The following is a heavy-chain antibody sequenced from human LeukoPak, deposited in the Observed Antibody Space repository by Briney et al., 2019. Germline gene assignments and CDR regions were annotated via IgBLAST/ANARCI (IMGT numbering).Heavy chain of an antibody. CDR2: IIPIFGTA. J-gene: IGHJ4*02. D-gene: IGHD1-1*01. V-gene: IGHV1-69*13. Sequence: SVKVSCQASGGTFRFSSYAITWARQAPGQGLEWMGGIIPIFGTANYAQRFQGRVTITADESTSTAYMELSSLRSEDTAVYYCARQVWVSDPGRQTYYFDYWGQGTLVTVSS. CDR3: ARQVWVSDPGRQTYYFDY. CDR1: GGTFRFSSYA.